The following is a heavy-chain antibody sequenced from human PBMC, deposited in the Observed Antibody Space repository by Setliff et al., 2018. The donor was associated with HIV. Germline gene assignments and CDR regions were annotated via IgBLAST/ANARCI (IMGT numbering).Heavy chain of an antibody. V-gene: IGHV4-31*02. D-gene: IGHD6-19*01. CDR2: IYYSGST. Sequence: SETLSLTCTVSGGSISSGAYYWSWIRQHPGKGLEWIGYIYYSGSTYYNPSLKSRVTISVDTSKNQFSLKLSSVTAADTAVYYCARDAPLAVAGTDYYYGMDVWGQGTTVTVSS. J-gene: IGHJ6*02. CDR1: GGSISSGAYY. CDR3: ARDAPLAVAGTDYYYGMDV.